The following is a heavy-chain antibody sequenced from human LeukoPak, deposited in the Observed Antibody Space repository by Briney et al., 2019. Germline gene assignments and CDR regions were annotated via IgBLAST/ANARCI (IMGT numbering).Heavy chain of an antibody. D-gene: IGHD3-10*01. CDR1: GGSISSYY. Sequence: ASETLSLTCTVSGGSISSYYWNWVRQPPGKGLEWIGYIYDSGSTNYNPSLKSRVTISVDTSKNQFSLKLSSVTAADTAVYYCARDSGVGFDIWGQGTMVTVSS. V-gene: IGHV4-59*01. J-gene: IGHJ3*02. CDR3: ARDSGVGFDI. CDR2: IYDSGST.